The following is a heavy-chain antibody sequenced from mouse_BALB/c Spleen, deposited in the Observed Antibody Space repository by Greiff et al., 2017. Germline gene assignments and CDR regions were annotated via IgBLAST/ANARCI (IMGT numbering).Heavy chain of an antibody. Sequence: EVQLQESGPGLVKPSQSLSLTCTVTGYSITSDYAWNWIRQFPGNKLEWMGYISYSGSTSYNPSLKSRISITRDTSKNQFFLQLNSATTEDTATYYCARAGYYYAMDYWGQGTSVTVSS. CDR3: ARAGYYYAMDY. J-gene: IGHJ4*01. V-gene: IGHV3-2*02. D-gene: IGHD2-2*01. CDR1: GYSITSDYA. CDR2: ISYSGST.